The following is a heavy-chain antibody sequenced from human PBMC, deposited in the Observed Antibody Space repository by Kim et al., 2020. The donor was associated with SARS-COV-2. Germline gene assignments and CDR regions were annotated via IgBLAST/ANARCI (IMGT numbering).Heavy chain of an antibody. V-gene: IGHV3-74*01. D-gene: IGHD4-17*01. CDR2: INRDMTTT. J-gene: IGHJ1*01. CDR1: GFNFSDYW. CDR3: TSHSGGAQSY. Sequence: GGSLRLSCAASGFNFSDYWMHWVRQAPGEGLVWVSHINRDMTTTHYADSVKGRFFISRDNAKNTLYLQMNSLRAEDTAVYYCTSHSGGAQSYWGQGTLVT.